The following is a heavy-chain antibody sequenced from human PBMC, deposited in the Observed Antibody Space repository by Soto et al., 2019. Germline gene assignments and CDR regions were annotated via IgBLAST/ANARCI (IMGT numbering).Heavy chain of an antibody. CDR1: GGTFSSYA. J-gene: IGHJ5*02. D-gene: IGHD2-2*01. CDR2: ILPIFGTA. Sequence: QVQLVQSGAEVKKPGSSVKVSCKASGGTFSSYAVNWVRQAPGQGLEWMGGILPIFGTANYAQKFQGRVTITSEKSTSTDYMELSSLRSEYTAVYYCARHHCSSTSCYSIWFDPWGQGTLVTVSS. CDR3: ARHHCSSTSCYSIWFDP. V-gene: IGHV1-69*06.